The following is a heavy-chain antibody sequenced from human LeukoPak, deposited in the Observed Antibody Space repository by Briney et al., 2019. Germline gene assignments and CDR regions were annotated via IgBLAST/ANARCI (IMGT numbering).Heavy chain of an antibody. CDR3: ARDQEEQLVHAFDI. J-gene: IGHJ3*02. V-gene: IGHV4-34*01. D-gene: IGHD6-6*01. CDR1: GGSFSGYY. CDR2: INHSGST. Sequence: PSETLSLTCAVYGGSFSGYYWSWIRQPPGKGLEWIGEINHSGSTNYNPSLKSRVTISVDTSKNQFSLKLSSVTAADTAVYYCARDQEEQLVHAFDIWGQGTMVTVSS.